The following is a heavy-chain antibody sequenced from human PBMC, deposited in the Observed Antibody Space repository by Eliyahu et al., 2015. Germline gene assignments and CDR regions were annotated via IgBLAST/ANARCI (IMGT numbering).Heavy chain of an antibody. V-gene: IGHV3-72*01. CDR2: SRNRANSYTT. Sequence: EVQLVESGGGLVQPGGSLRLSCEVSGXTFSXWYLXWVRQAPGKGLEWIARSRNRANSYTTEYAASVKGRFTISRDNSKNSLYLQMNSLQGEDTAVYYCAREATQAGDDDALDIWGQGTLVTVSS. CDR3: AREATQAGDDDALDI. D-gene: IGHD2-15*01. J-gene: IGHJ3*02. CDR1: GXTFSXWY.